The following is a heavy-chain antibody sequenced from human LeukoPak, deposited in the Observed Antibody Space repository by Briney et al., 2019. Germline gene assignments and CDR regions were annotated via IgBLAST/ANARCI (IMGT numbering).Heavy chain of an antibody. J-gene: IGHJ5*02. V-gene: IGHV3-30*01. CDR3: ASSWDYHHNWFDP. CDR2: ISYDGSLK. CDR1: GFTFSDYA. D-gene: IGHD1-7*01. Sequence: GTSLSLSCAASGFTFSDYAMHWVRQAPGKGLEWVAVISYDGSLKYYSDSVKGRFTISRDISKNTLNLQMNRLRAEDTAVYYCASSWDYHHNWFDPWGQGTLVTVSS.